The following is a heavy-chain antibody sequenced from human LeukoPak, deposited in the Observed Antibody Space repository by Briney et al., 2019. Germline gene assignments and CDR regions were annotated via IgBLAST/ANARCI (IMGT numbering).Heavy chain of an antibody. CDR1: GSTFSSYS. V-gene: IGHV3-21*01. Sequence: KTGGSLRLSCAASGSTFSSYSMNWVRQAPGKGLEWVSSISSSSIYIYYADSVKGRFTISRDNAKNSLYLQMNSLRAEDTAVYYCARVGRITMVRGVIPFFAYWGQGTLVTVSS. CDR3: ARVGRITMVRGVIPFFAY. J-gene: IGHJ4*02. D-gene: IGHD3-10*01. CDR2: ISSSSIYI.